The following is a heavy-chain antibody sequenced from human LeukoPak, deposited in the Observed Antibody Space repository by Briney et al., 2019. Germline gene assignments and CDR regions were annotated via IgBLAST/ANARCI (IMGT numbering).Heavy chain of an antibody. CDR3: AKEYYDFWSGYYRGGAFDI. CDR2: ISGSGGST. D-gene: IGHD3-3*01. J-gene: IGHJ3*02. Sequence: PGGSLRLSCAASGFTFSSYAMSWVRQAPGKGLEWVSAISGSGGSTYYADSVKGRFTISRDNSKNTLYLQMNSLRAEDTAVYYCAKEYYDFWSGYYRGGAFDIWGQGTMVTVSS. V-gene: IGHV3-23*01. CDR1: GFTFSSYA.